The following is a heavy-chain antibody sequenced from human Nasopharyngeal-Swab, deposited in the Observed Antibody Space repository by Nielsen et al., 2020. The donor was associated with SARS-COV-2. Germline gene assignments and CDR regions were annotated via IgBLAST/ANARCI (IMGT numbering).Heavy chain of an antibody. CDR3: ARGLAVAEYRGDYFDY. Sequence: RQRPGQGLEWVAVIWYDGSNKYYADSVKGRFTISRDNSKNTLYLQMNSLRAEDTAVYYCARGLAVAEYRGDYFDYWGQGTLVTVSS. D-gene: IGHD6-19*01. CDR2: IWYDGSNK. J-gene: IGHJ4*02. V-gene: IGHV3-33*01.